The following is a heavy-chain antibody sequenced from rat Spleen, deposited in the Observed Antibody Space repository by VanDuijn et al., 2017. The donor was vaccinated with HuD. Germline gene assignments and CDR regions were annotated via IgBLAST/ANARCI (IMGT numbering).Heavy chain of an antibody. D-gene: IGHD1-12*01. CDR2: ISPSGSRT. J-gene: IGHJ3*01. Sequence: EVQLVESGGGLVQPGRSLKLSCAASGFTFSNYDMAWVRQAPSKGLEWVTSISPSGSRTYYRDSVKGRFTISRDNAKSTLYLQMDSLRSEDTATYYCTTVRSAGFTIPFAWWGQGTLVTVSS. CDR3: TTVRSAGFTIPFAW. V-gene: IGHV5-19*01. CDR1: GFTFSNYD.